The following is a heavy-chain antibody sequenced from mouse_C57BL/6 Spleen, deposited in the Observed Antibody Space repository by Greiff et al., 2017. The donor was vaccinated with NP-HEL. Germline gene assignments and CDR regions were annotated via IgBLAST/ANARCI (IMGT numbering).Heavy chain of an antibody. D-gene: IGHD5-5*01. CDR1: GYTFTSYW. V-gene: IGHV1-59*01. Sequence: QVQLQQSGAELVRPGTSVKLSCKASGYTFTSYWMHWVKQRPGQGLEWIGVIDPSDSYTNYNQKFKGKATLTVDTSSSTAYMQLSSLTSADSAVYYCARFLPISAYYAMDYWGQGTSVTVSS. CDR3: ARFLPISAYYAMDY. J-gene: IGHJ4*01. CDR2: IDPSDSYT.